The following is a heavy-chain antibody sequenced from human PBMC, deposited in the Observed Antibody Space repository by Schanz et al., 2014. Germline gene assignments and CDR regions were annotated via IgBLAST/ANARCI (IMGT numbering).Heavy chain of an antibody. CDR2: IDPNSGGT. Sequence: QVQLVQSGADVKKPGASVKVSCKASGNTLSAYYIHWIRQAPGQGLEWMGWIDPNSGGTNLAQKFQGRVTMTGDTSISTAYMELSRLRSDDTAVYYCARGLVRYFAYWGQGTLVTVSS. CDR3: ARGLVRYFAY. D-gene: IGHD6-19*01. J-gene: IGHJ4*02. V-gene: IGHV1-2*02. CDR1: GNTLSAYY.